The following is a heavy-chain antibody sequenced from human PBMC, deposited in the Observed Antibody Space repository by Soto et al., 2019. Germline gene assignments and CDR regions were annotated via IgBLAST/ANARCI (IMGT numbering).Heavy chain of an antibody. CDR3: AAGQHNGYDVKGWFDP. CDR1: GFTFNIYD. D-gene: IGHD5-12*01. V-gene: IGHV3-23*01. Sequence: EVQLLESGGGLVRPGGTLRLSCAASGFTFNIYDMNWVRQAPGKGLEWVSGISGSGSSTYHADSVKGRFIISRDNSENTLYLQMNSLRVEDTAVYYCAAGQHNGYDVKGWFDPWGQGTLVTVSS. J-gene: IGHJ5*02. CDR2: ISGSGSST.